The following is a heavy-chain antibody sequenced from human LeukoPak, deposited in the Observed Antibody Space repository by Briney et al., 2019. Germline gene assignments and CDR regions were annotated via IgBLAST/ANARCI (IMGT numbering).Heavy chain of an antibody. J-gene: IGHJ4*02. CDR2: ISSSGSTI. V-gene: IGHV3-48*03. Sequence: GGSLRLSCAASGFTFSSYEMNWVRQAPGKGLEWVSYISSSGSTIYYADSVKGRVTISRDNAKNSLYLQMNSLRAEDTAVYYCARDLGKFSIFYFDYWGQGTLVTVSS. CDR3: ARDLGKFSIFYFDY. CDR1: GFTFSSYE. D-gene: IGHD1-14*01.